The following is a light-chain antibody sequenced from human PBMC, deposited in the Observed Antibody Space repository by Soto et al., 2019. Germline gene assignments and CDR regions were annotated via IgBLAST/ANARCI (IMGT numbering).Light chain of an antibody. CDR1: QVISSA. Sequence: AIQLTQSPSSLSASVGDRVTITCRASQVISSALAWHQQKPGKALKLLIYDASSLKSGVPLRFSGSGSGTDFTLTISSLQPEDFATYYCQQFNSYPITFGQGTRLEIK. CDR3: QQFNSYPIT. J-gene: IGKJ5*01. V-gene: IGKV1-13*02. CDR2: DAS.